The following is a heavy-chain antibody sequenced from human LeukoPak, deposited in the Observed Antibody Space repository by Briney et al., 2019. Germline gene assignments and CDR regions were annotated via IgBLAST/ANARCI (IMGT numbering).Heavy chain of an antibody. J-gene: IGHJ3*01. CDR3: ARGNWSDAFDV. D-gene: IGHD1-1*01. CDR1: GGTFSSYA. CDR2: ITPMVDTA. Sequence: SVKVSCKASGGTFSSYAISWVRQAPGQGLEWMGGITPMVDTAKYAQKFQDRVTITTDESASTAYLDLTSLTSEDTAVYYCARGNWSDAFDVWGQGALVTVSS. V-gene: IGHV1-69*05.